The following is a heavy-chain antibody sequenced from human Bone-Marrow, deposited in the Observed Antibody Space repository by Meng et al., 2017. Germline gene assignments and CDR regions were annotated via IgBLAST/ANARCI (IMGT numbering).Heavy chain of an antibody. CDR2: INHSGST. Sequence: QWKLQQWRAGLVKPSESLSLTCAVYGGSFSGYYWSWIRQPPGKGLEWIGEINHSGSTNYNPSLKSRVTISVDTSKNQFSLKLSSVTAADTAVYYCARGRDGYALGAYFQHWGQGTLVTVSS. J-gene: IGHJ1*01. CDR1: GGSFSGYY. V-gene: IGHV4-34*01. D-gene: IGHD5-24*01. CDR3: ARGRDGYALGAYFQH.